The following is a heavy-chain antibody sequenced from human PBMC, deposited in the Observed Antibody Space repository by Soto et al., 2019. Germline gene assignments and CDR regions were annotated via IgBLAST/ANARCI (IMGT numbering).Heavy chain of an antibody. J-gene: IGHJ6*02. CDR3: AKGRTVVVVAASRPFYYYGMDV. CDR2: ISGSGGST. Sequence: SLRLSCASSGFTFSSYAMSWVRQAPGKGLEWVSAISGSGGSTYYADSVKGRFTISRDNSKNTLYLQMNSLRAEDTAVYYCAKGRTVVVVAASRPFYYYGMDVWGQGTTVTVSS. V-gene: IGHV3-23*01. CDR1: GFTFSSYA. D-gene: IGHD2-15*01.